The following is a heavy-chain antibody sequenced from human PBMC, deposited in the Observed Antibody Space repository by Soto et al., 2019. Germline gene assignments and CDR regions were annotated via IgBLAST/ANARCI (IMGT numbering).Heavy chain of an antibody. Sequence: GSLRLSCAASGFTFSSYAMHWVRQAPGKGLEYVSAISSNGGSTYYANSVKGRFTISRDNSKNTLYLQMGSLRAEDMAVYYCARDQYYDSSGYYLYYYYGMDVWGQGTTVTVSS. CDR1: GFTFSSYA. D-gene: IGHD3-22*01. CDR2: ISSNGGST. CDR3: ARDQYYDSSGYYLYYYYGMDV. V-gene: IGHV3-64*01. J-gene: IGHJ6*02.